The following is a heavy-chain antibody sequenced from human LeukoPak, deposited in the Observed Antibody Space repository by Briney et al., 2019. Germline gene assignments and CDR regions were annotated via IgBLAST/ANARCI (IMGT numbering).Heavy chain of an antibody. V-gene: IGHV3-21*01. D-gene: IGHD2-2*01. J-gene: IGHJ4*02. Sequence: PGVSLRLSCAASGFTFSDYGMSWVRQAPGKGLEWVSSISTTSSYIYYADSMKGRFTISRGNAKTSLYLQMNSLRAEDTAVYYCARGPFTSISKYFDYWGQGTLVTVSS. CDR3: ARGPFTSISKYFDY. CDR2: ISTTSSYI. CDR1: GFTFSDYG.